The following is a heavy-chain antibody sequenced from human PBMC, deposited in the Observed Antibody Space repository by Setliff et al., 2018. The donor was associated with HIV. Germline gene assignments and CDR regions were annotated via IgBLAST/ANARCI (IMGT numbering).Heavy chain of an antibody. CDR1: AGSIRSSTYY. Sequence: SETLSLTCTVSAGSIRSSTYYWAWIRQPPGKGLEWIGTIYYSGSTYYNPSLKSRATISVDMSENQFSLRLSSVTAADTAVYYCIVAYSSGWLAPMGFDSWGQGTLVTVSS. D-gene: IGHD6-19*01. J-gene: IGHJ4*02. CDR3: IVAYSSGWLAPMGFDS. CDR2: IYYSGST. V-gene: IGHV4-39*01.